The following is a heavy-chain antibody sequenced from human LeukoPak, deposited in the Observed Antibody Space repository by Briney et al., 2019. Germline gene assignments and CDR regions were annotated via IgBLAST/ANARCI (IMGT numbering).Heavy chain of an antibody. CDR1: GGSISSGSYY. J-gene: IGHJ6*03. CDR3: ASTKPGYSSGWPRNYYYYYYMDV. Sequence: SETLSLTCTVSGGSISSGSYYWSWIRQPAGKGLEWIGRIYTSGSTNYNPSLTSRVTISVDTSKNQFSLKLSSVTAADTAVYYCASTKPGYSSGWPRNYYYYYYMDVWGKGTTVTVSS. V-gene: IGHV4-61*02. CDR2: IYTSGST. D-gene: IGHD6-19*01.